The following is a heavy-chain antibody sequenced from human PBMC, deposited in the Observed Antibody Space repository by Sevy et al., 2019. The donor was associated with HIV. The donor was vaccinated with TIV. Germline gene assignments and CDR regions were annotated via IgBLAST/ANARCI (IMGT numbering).Heavy chain of an antibody. CDR3: ARDHSSSWYDY. CDR1: GFTFSSYA. Sequence: GGSLRLSCAASGFTFSSYAMSWVRQAPGKGLEWVSVIYSGGSTYYADSVKGRFTISRDNSKNTLYLQMNSLRAEDTAVYYCARDHSSSWYDYWGQGTLVTVSS. CDR2: IYSGGST. D-gene: IGHD6-13*01. V-gene: IGHV3-53*01. J-gene: IGHJ4*02.